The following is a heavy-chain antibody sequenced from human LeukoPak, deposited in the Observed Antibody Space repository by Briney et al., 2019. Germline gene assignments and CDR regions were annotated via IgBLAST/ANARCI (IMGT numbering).Heavy chain of an antibody. Sequence: SETLSLTCTVSGGSITSGSHYWGWIRQPPGKGLEWIGTIHYRETTYSNPSLKSRVSIPIDTSKNQFSLNLSSVTAGDTAVFYCVSTYFDILTPSYYFDFWGRGTLVTVSS. J-gene: IGHJ4*02. CDR3: VSTYFDILTPSYYFDF. D-gene: IGHD3-9*01. CDR2: IHYRETT. V-gene: IGHV4-39*01. CDR1: GGSITSGSHY.